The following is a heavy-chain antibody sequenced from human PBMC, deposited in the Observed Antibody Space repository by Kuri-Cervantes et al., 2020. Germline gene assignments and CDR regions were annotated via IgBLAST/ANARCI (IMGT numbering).Heavy chain of an antibody. CDR3: AKAPAHTIPNGDY. CDR1: GFTFSSYA. Sequence: GGSLRLSCAASGFTFSSYAMHWVRQAPGKGLEWVAVISYDGSNKYYADSVKGRFTISRDNAKHTLYLQMNSLRAEDTAVYYCAKAPAHTIPNGDYWGQGTLVTVSS. CDR2: ISYDGSNK. J-gene: IGHJ4*02. V-gene: IGHV3-30*07. D-gene: IGHD3-10*01.